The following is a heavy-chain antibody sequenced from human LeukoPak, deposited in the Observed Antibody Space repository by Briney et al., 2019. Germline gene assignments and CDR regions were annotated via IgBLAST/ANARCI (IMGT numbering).Heavy chain of an antibody. D-gene: IGHD6-19*01. CDR2: ISGSGGST. Sequence: GGSLRLSCAASGFTFSSYGMSWVRQAPGKGLEWVSAISGSGGSTYYADSVKGRFTISRDNSKNTLYLQMNSLRAEDTAVYYCAKEVPLYSRGRPYFDYWGQGTLVTVSS. CDR3: AKEVPLYSRGRPYFDY. J-gene: IGHJ4*02. CDR1: GFTFSSYG. V-gene: IGHV3-23*01.